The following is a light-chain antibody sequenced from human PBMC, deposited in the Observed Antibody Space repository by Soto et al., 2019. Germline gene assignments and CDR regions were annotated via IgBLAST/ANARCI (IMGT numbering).Light chain of an antibody. J-gene: IGKJ5*01. CDR2: DAS. V-gene: IGKV3-20*01. Sequence: EDVLTQSPSTLSLSPREGATLSCRASQSINTYLAWYQQKPGQAPRLLIYDASKRATGIPARFSGSGSGTDFTLTISRLEPEDFAVYYCQQYGRPPSITFGQGTRLEI. CDR3: QQYGRPPSIT. CDR1: QSINTY.